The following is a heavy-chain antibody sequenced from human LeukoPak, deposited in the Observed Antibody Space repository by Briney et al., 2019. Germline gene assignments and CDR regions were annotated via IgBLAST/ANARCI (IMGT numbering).Heavy chain of an antibody. CDR3: ARRRYYYDTSGHYYVDDDY. Sequence: AVTVTCKASGGTFSSYAISWVRQAHGQGIELMGMIITIFGVANYAQKFQGRVTITADKSTSKDYMELSSLRSADKAADYCARRRYYYDTSGHYYVDDDYWGQGTLVTVSS. D-gene: IGHD3-22*01. J-gene: IGHJ4*02. V-gene: IGHV1-69*04. CDR1: GGTFSSYA. CDR2: IITIFGVA.